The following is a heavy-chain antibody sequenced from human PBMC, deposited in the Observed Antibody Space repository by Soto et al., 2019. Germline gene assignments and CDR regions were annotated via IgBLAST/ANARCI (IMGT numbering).Heavy chain of an antibody. J-gene: IGHJ6*02. D-gene: IGHD2-2*01. V-gene: IGHV3-30*03. CDR3: AREHCSSTSCYGPFYYYGMDV. CDR1: GFTFSSYG. Sequence: GGSLRLSCAASGFTFSSYGMHWVRQAPGKGLEWVAVISYDGSNKYYADSVKGRFTISRDNSKNTLYLQMNSLRAEDTAVYYCAREHCSSTSCYGPFYYYGMDVWGQGTTVTVSS. CDR2: ISYDGSNK.